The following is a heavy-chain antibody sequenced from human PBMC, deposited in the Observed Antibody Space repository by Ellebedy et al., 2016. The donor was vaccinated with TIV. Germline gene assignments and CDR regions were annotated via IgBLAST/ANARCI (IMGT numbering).Heavy chain of an antibody. CDR3: AKPRPAGYTYYNGMYV. Sequence: GESLKISCVASGFTFGSYAMSWVRQAPGKGLEWVSSISGSGGSTYYADSVKGRFTISRDNSKNTLYLQMNSLRAEDTAIYYSAKPRPAGYTYYNGMYVWGQGTTVTVSS. V-gene: IGHV3-23*01. CDR1: GFTFGSYA. CDR2: ISGSGGST. J-gene: IGHJ6*02. D-gene: IGHD1-1*01.